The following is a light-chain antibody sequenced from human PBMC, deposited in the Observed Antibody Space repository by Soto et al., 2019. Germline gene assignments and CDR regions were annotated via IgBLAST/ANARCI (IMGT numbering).Light chain of an antibody. Sequence: QSVLTQPPSASGTPGQRVTISCSGSSSNIGSNLVYWYQQLPGTAPKLLIYTNNQRPSGVPDRFSGSKSGTSASLAISGLRSEDEADYYCAAWDDSLSGYVFGTGTKVTVL. CDR3: AAWDDSLSGYV. CDR1: SSNIGSNL. CDR2: TNN. J-gene: IGLJ1*01. V-gene: IGLV1-47*01.